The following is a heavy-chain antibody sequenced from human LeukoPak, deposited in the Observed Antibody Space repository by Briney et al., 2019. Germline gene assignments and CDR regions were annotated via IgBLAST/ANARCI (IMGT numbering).Heavy chain of an antibody. CDR3: AKRVPLTALDS. D-gene: IGHD3-3*01. J-gene: IGHJ5*01. V-gene: IGHV3-NL1*01. Sequence: GGSLRLSCAASGFTFNNSGMHWVRQAPGKGLEWVSVIGSGSVDKHYADTVRGRFDISRDNSKNRLFLQMNSLRVEDSGVYYCAKRVPLTALDSWGQGTLVTVSS. CDR1: GFTFNNSG. CDR2: IGSGSVDK.